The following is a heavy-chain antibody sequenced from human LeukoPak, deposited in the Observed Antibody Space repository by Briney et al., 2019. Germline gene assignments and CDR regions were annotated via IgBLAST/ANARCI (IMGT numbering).Heavy chain of an antibody. V-gene: IGHV4-34*01. CDR3: ASRYNWNHFDY. CDR1: GGSFSGYY. Sequence: SETLPLTCAVYGGSFSGYYWSWIRQPPGKGLEWIGEINHSGSTNYNPSLKSRVTISVDTSENQFSLRLTSVTAADTAIYYCASRYNWNHFDYWGHGTLVTVSS. D-gene: IGHD1-20*01. J-gene: IGHJ4*01. CDR2: INHSGST.